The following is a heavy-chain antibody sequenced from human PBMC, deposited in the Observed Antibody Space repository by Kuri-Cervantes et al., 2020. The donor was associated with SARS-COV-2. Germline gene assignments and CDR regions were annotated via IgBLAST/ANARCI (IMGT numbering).Heavy chain of an antibody. V-gene: IGHV1-8*01. Sequence: ASVKVSCKASGYTFTSYDINWVRQATGQGLEWMGWMNPNSGNTGYAQKFQGSVTITADESTSTAYMELSSLRSEDTAVYYCARGGVAARQRRGYYYGMDVWGQGTTVTVSS. J-gene: IGHJ6*02. D-gene: IGHD6-6*01. CDR2: MNPNSGNT. CDR3: ARGGVAARQRRGYYYGMDV. CDR1: GYTFTSYD.